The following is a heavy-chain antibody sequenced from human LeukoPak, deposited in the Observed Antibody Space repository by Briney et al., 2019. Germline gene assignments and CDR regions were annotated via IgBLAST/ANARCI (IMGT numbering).Heavy chain of an antibody. D-gene: IGHD3-16*01. CDR2: IIPIFGTA. J-gene: IGHJ3*02. V-gene: IGHV1-69*13. CDR3: AGDLGVTQFDAFDI. CDR1: GGTFSSYA. Sequence: GASVKVSCKASGGTFSSYAISWVRQAPGQGLEWMGGIIPIFGTANYAQKFQGRVTITADESTSTAYMELSSLRSEDTAVYYCAGDLGVTQFDAFDIWGQGTMVTVSS.